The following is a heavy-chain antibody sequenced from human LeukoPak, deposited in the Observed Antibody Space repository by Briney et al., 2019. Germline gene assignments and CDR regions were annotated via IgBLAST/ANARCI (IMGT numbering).Heavy chain of an antibody. D-gene: IGHD3-9*01. Sequence: SETLSLTCTVSGGSISSGSYYWSWIRQPAGKGLEWIGRIYTSGSTNYNPSLKSRVTISVDTSKNQFSLKLSSVTAADTAVYYCARTIDLTFDAFDIWGQGTMVTVSS. CDR1: GGSISSGSYY. V-gene: IGHV4-61*02. CDR2: IYTSGST. CDR3: ARTIDLTFDAFDI. J-gene: IGHJ3*02.